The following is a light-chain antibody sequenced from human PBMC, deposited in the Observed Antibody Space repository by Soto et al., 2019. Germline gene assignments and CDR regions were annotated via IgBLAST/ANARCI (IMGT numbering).Light chain of an antibody. CDR3: AAWDDSLSGLYV. V-gene: IGLV1-47*03. J-gene: IGLJ1*01. CDR2: RNN. Sequence: QSVLTQPPSASGTPGQRVTISCSGSSSNIGSNYVYWYQQLPGTAPKLLIYRNNQRPSGVPDRFSGSKSGTSASLAISGLWSEVEADYYCAAWDDSLSGLYVFGTGTKVTVL. CDR1: SSNIGSNY.